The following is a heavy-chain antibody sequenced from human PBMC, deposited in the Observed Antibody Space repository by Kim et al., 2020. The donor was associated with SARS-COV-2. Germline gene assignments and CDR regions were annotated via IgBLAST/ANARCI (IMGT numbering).Heavy chain of an antibody. V-gene: IGHV6-1*01. Sequence: SQTLSLTCDISGDSVSTNTAAWNWIRQSPSRGLEWLGRTYYRSRWYNNYAISVNSRLTINPDTFKNQFSLQLKSVTPEDTAVYYCARDDCSSTSCFVNAFDIWGQGTMVTVSS. CDR3: ARDDCSSTSCFVNAFDI. J-gene: IGHJ3*02. CDR2: TYYRSRWYN. D-gene: IGHD2-2*01. CDR1: GDSVSTNTAA.